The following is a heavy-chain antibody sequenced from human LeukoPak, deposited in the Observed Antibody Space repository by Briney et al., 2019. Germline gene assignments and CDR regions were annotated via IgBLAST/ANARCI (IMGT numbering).Heavy chain of an antibody. CDR1: GFIFTSYW. CDR3: ARGPAVVVIPTFWWFDP. D-gene: IGHD3-22*01. CDR2: INRDGSEK. Sequence: GGSLRLSCSASGFIFTSYWMGWVRQAPGKGLEWVANINRDGSEKYYADSVKGRFTISRDNAKNSLYLEMNSLRAEDTAVYYCARGPAVVVIPTFWWFDPWGQGTLVTVSS. V-gene: IGHV3-7*05. J-gene: IGHJ5*02.